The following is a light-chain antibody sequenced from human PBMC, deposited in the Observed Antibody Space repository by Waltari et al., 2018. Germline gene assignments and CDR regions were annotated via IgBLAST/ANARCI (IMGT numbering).Light chain of an antibody. CDR2: QDN. V-gene: IGLV3-1*01. Sequence: SYAVTQPPSVSVSPGQTATISCSGDNLGGKYVCWFQHKPGQAPVLIIYQDNKRPSGIPGRFSASNSGNTATLTISGAQAVDEADYYCQSWDSDLTFGGGTKLTVL. CDR3: QSWDSDLT. J-gene: IGLJ2*01. CDR1: NLGGKY.